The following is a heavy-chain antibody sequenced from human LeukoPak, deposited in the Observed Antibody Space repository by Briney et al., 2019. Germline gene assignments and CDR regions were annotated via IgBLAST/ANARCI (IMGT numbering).Heavy chain of an antibody. CDR3: AKVSRRQYFQH. V-gene: IGHV3-23*01. CDR1: GFTFSNYA. CDR2: ISGSASST. Sequence: GGSLRLSCAASGFTFSNYAMSWVRQAPGKGLEWVSAISGSASSTYHADSVKGRFTISRDNSKNTLYLQMNSLRAEDTAVYYCAKVSRRQYFQHWGQGTLVTVSS. J-gene: IGHJ1*01.